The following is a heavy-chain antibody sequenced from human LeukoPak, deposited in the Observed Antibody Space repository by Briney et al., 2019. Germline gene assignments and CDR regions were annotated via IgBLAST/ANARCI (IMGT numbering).Heavy chain of an antibody. CDR3: ARGKPGIAVNDH. V-gene: IGHV1-8*01. CDR1: GYTFTSYD. D-gene: IGHD6-19*01. CDR2: MNPNVGNT. Sequence: GASVKVSCKASGYTFTSYDINWVRQATGQGLEWMGWMNPNVGNTGYAQKLQGRVIMTTNTSMSTAYLELSSLRSEDTAVYYRARGKPGIAVNDHWGQGTLVTVSS. J-gene: IGHJ4*02.